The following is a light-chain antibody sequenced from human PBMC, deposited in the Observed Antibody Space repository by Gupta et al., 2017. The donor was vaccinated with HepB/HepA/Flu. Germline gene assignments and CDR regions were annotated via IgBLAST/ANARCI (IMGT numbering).Light chain of an antibody. CDR1: NSDIGNYNY. CDR3: SSYTSTTTWV. J-gene: IGLJ3*02. Sequence: QSALTQPASVSVSPGQSITISCTGTNSDIGNYNYVSWYQQHPDKAPQVLIYAVHNRPSGVSNRFSGSKSGNTASLTISGLQAEDEAHYYCSSYTSTTTWVFGGGTKVTVL. CDR2: AVH. V-gene: IGLV2-14*03.